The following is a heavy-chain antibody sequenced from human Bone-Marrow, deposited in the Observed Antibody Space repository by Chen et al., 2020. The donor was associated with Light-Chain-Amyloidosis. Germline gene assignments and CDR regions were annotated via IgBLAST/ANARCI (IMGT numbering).Heavy chain of an antibody. J-gene: IGHJ4*02. CDR3: ARGPRDNSGYYYFY. Sequence: VKKPGSSVKVSCKASGGTFSTSTISWLRQAAGQGLEWMGGITPLFGRPNYAQKFQGRVRVTADKSTSTAYLELSSLRSEDTAMYYCARGPRDNSGYYYFYWGQGTLVTVSS. D-gene: IGHD3-22*01. CDR1: GGTFSTST. V-gene: IGHV1-69*06. CDR2: ITPLFGRP.